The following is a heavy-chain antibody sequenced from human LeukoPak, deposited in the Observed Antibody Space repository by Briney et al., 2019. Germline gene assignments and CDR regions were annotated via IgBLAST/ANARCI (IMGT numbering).Heavy chain of an antibody. D-gene: IGHD4-17*01. J-gene: IGHJ4*02. CDR3: ARDRRSGDYVFDY. V-gene: IGHV3-33*01. CDR2: IWYDGSNK. CDR1: GFTFSSYG. Sequence: PGGSLRLSCAASGFTFSSYGMHWVRQAPGKGLEWVAVIWYDGSNKYYADSVKGRFTISRDNSKNTLYLQMNSLRAEDTAVYYCARDRRSGDYVFDYWGQGTLVTVSS.